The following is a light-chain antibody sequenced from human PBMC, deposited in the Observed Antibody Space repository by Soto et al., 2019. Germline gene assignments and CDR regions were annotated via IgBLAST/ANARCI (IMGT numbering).Light chain of an antibody. CDR3: QQSYSTLKT. CDR2: GAS. V-gene: IGKV3-20*01. Sequence: EIVLTQSPGTLSLSPGERATLSCRASQSVSSSYLSWYQQKPGQAPRLLIYGASNRATGIPDRFSGSGSGTDFTLTISSLQPEDFATYYCQQSYSTLKTFGQGTKVDIK. J-gene: IGKJ1*01. CDR1: QSVSSSY.